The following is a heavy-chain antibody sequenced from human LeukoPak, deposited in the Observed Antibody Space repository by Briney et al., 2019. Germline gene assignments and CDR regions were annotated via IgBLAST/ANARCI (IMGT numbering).Heavy chain of an antibody. J-gene: IGHJ3*02. V-gene: IGHV1-2*02. D-gene: IGHD6-13*01. CDR2: INPNSGGT. Sequence: ASVKVSCRASGYTFTGYFMHWVRQAPGQGLEWMGWINPNSGGTNFAQQFQGRVTMTRDTSISTAYMELSSLRSDDTAIYYCARVSVPQQLAEEAFDIWGQGTMITVSS. CDR3: ARVSVPQQLAEEAFDI. CDR1: GYTFTGYF.